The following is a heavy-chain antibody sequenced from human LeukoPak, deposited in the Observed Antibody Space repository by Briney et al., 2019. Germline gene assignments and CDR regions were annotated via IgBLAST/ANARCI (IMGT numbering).Heavy chain of an antibody. CDR1: VLTFSTIA. CDR2: SSGIVART. J-gene: IGHJ4*02. Sequence: GGSLSLSCLTSVLTFSTIAMSGVGPAPGQGREWIGGSSGIVARTYYTDSVTGRVTISRDKSRNTLYLQMNRLRGDDTAVYYCAKDVGKWESLHFFDYWGQGTLVTVSS. V-gene: IGHV3-23*01. D-gene: IGHD1-26*01. CDR3: AKDVGKWESLHFFDY.